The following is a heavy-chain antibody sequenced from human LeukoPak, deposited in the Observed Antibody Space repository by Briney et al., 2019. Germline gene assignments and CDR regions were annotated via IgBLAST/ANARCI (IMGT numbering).Heavy chain of an antibody. CDR1: GYTFTGYY. V-gene: IGHV1-2*02. D-gene: IGHD4-17*01. CDR2: INPNSGGT. J-gene: IGHJ6*03. CDR3: ARGYGDYVVYYYYYVDV. Sequence: ASVKVSCKASGYTFTGYYMHWVRQAPGQGLEWMGWINPNSGGTNYAQKFQGRVTMTRDTSISTAYMELSRLRSDDTAVYYCARGYGDYVVYYYYYVDVWGKGTTVTVSS.